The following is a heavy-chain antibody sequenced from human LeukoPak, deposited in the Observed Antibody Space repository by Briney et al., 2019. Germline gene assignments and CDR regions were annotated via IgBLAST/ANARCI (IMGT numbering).Heavy chain of an antibody. CDR1: GCSFTSYW. CDR2: IYPGDSDT. J-gene: IGHJ3*02. V-gene: IGHV5-51*01. Sequence: GESLKISCKGSGCSFTSYWIGWVRQMPGKGLEWMGIIYPGDSDTRYSPSFQGQVTISADKSISTAYLQWSSLKASDTAMYYCARQRTYSSGWYVDDAFDIWGQGTMVTVSS. CDR3: ARQRTYSSGWYVDDAFDI. D-gene: IGHD6-19*01.